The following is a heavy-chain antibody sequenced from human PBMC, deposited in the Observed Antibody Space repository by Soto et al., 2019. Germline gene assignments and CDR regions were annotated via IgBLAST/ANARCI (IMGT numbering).Heavy chain of an antibody. V-gene: IGHV4-34*01. D-gene: IGHD6-13*01. CDR1: GGSFSGYY. CDR2: INHSGST. Sequence: PSETLSLTCAVYGGSFSGYYWSWIRQPPGKGLEWIGEINHSGSTNYNPSLKSRVTISVDTSKNQFSLKLSSVTAADTAVYYCARYSSSPSGWFEPWGQGTLVTVSS. CDR3: ARYSSSPSGWFEP. J-gene: IGHJ5*02.